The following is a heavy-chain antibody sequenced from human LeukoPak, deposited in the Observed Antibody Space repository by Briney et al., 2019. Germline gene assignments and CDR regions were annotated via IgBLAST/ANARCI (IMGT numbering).Heavy chain of an antibody. Sequence: GGSLRLSCAASGFTFITYAMSWVSQAPGKGLEWVSGISGSGTGGRTYYADSVKGRFTISRDNSKNTLYLQMNSLRAEDTAVYYCAKAGSIRFDYWGQGTLVTVSS. J-gene: IGHJ4*02. D-gene: IGHD1-26*01. V-gene: IGHV3-23*01. CDR3: AKAGSIRFDY. CDR2: ISGSGTGGRT. CDR1: GFTFITYA.